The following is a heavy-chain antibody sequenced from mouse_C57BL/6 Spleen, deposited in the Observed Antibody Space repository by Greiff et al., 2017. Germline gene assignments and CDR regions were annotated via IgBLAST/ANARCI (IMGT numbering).Heavy chain of an antibody. CDR1: GYTFTDYE. CDR3: TREDGKNYFDY. CDR2: IDPETGGT. Sequence: QVQLKESGAELVRPGASVTLSCKASGYTFTDYEMHWVKQTPVHGLEWIGAIDPETGGTAYNQKFKGKAILTADKSSSTAYMELRSLTSEDSAVYYCTREDGKNYFDYWGQGTTLTVSS. V-gene: IGHV1-15*01. D-gene: IGHD2-3*01. J-gene: IGHJ2*01.